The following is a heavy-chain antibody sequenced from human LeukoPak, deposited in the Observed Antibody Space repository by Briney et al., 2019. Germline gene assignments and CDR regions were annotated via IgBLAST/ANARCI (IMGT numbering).Heavy chain of an antibody. V-gene: IGHV1-69*13. CDR3: SKSGWFGECRLSFDY. J-gene: IGHJ4*02. CDR1: GGTFSSYA. CDR2: IIPIFGTA. D-gene: IGHD3-10*01. Sequence: ASVKVSCTASGGTFSSYAISWVRQAPGQGLEWMGGIIPIFGTANYAQTFQGRVTITADESTSTAYMELSSLRSEATAVSFCSKSGWFGECRLSFDYGRQGTLVTVSS.